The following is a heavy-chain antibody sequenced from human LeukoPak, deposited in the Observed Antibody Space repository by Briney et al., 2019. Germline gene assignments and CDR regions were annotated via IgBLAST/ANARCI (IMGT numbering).Heavy chain of an antibody. CDR1: GFTFSSYS. V-gene: IGHV3-21*01. CDR2: ISSSSSYI. J-gene: IGHJ6*03. Sequence: PGGSLRLSCAASGFTFSSYSMNWVRQAPGKGLEWVSSISSSSSYIYYADSVKGRFTIFRDNAKNSLYLQMNSLRAEDTAVYYCARDGDTVLTRGYYYYMDVWGKGTTVTVSS. CDR3: ARDGDTVLTRGYYYYMDV. D-gene: IGHD4-23*01.